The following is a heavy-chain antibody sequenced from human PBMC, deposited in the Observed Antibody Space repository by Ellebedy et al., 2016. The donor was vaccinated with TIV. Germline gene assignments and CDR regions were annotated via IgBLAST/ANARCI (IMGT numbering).Heavy chain of an antibody. CDR2: INHSGST. J-gene: IGHJ4*02. V-gene: IGHV4-34*01. Sequence: SETLSLTXAVYGGSFSGYYWSWIRQLPGKGLEWIGEINHSGSTNYNPSLKSRVTISVDTSKNQFSLNLSSVTAADTAVYYCASGSGSSTSWGGGSSYYYFDYWGQGTLVTVSS. CDR1: GGSFSGYY. CDR3: ASGSGSSTSWGGGSSYYYFDY. D-gene: IGHD2-2*01.